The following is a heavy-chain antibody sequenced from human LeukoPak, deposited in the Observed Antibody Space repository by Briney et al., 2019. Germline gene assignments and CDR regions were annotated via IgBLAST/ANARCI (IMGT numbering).Heavy chain of an antibody. V-gene: IGHV3-74*01. Sequence: GGSLRLSCAASGFTFRSYWMHWVRQAPGKGLVWVSHISGDESRTTYADSVQGRFTISRDNAKNTLYLQMNSLRVEDTAVYYCVRDDGYYYGSGSYYRHWGQGTLVTVSS. D-gene: IGHD3-10*01. CDR2: ISGDESRT. CDR3: VRDDGYYYGSGSYYRH. J-gene: IGHJ4*02. CDR1: GFTFRSYW.